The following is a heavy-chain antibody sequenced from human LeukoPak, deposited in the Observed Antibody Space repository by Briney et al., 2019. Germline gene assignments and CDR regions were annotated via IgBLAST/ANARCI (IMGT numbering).Heavy chain of an antibody. CDR3: ASRARTYLQH. J-gene: IGHJ1*01. V-gene: IGHV4-39*01. CDR1: GGSISSSSYY. CDR2: MHYSGST. Sequence: SETLSLTCTVSGGSISSSSYYWDWIRQPPGKGLEWIGSMHYSGSTYYNPSLKSRVTMSVDTSKNQFSLKLSSVTAADTAVYYCASRARTYLQHWGQGTLVTVSS. D-gene: IGHD1-1*01.